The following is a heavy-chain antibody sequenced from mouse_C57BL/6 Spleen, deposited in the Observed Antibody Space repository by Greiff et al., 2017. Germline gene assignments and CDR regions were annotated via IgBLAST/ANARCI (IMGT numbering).Heavy chain of an antibody. Sequence: QVQLQQPGAELVRPGSSVKLSCKASGYTFTSYWMHWVKQRPIQGLEWIGNIDPSDSETPYNQKFKDKATLTVDKSSSTAYMQLSSLTSEDSAVYYCARFYGSPPHYYDYWGQGTTLTVSS. CDR1: GYTFTSYW. D-gene: IGHD1-1*01. J-gene: IGHJ2*01. CDR2: IDPSDSET. V-gene: IGHV1-52*01. CDR3: ARFYGSPPHYYDY.